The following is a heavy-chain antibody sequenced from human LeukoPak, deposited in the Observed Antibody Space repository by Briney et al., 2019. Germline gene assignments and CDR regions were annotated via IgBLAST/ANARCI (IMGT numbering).Heavy chain of an antibody. CDR2: TWYDESTK. CDR1: GFTFRSYA. D-gene: IGHD2-21*01. CDR3: AKEFLRWGFDP. J-gene: IGHJ5*02. Sequence: GRSLRLSCAASGFTFRSYAIHWVRQAPGKGLEWVAVTWYDESTKYYADSVKGRFTISRDNSKNTLYLQMNSLRAEDTAVYYCAKEFLRWGFDPWGQGTLVTVSS. V-gene: IGHV3-33*06.